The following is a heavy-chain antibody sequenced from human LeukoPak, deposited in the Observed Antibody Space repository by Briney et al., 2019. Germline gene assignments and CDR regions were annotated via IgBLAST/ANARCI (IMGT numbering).Heavy chain of an antibody. J-gene: IGHJ3*02. Sequence: PGGSLRLSCAASGFTFDDYGMSWVRQAPGKGLEWVSGINWNGGSTGYADSVKGGFTISRDNAKNSLYLQMNSLRAEDTALYYCARDSPYCSSTSCYISHDAFDIWGQGTMVTVSS. CDR3: ARDSPYCSSTSCYISHDAFDI. V-gene: IGHV3-20*04. D-gene: IGHD2-2*02. CDR2: INWNGGST. CDR1: GFTFDDYG.